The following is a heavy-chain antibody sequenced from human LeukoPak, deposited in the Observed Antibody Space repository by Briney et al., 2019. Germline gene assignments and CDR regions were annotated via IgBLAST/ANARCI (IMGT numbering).Heavy chain of an antibody. CDR3: ARDYCGGDCYPAYYFDY. CDR2: INPSGGST. D-gene: IGHD2-21*02. Sequence: ASVKVSCKASGGTFSSYAISWVRQAPGQGLEWMGIINPSGGSTSYAQKFQGRVTMTRDTSTSTVYMELSSLRSEDTAVYYCARDYCGGDCYPAYYFDYWGQGTLVTVSS. V-gene: IGHV1-46*01. CDR1: GGTFSSYA. J-gene: IGHJ4*02.